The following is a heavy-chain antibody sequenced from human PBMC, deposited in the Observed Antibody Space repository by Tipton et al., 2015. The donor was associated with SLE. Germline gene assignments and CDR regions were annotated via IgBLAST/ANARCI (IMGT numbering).Heavy chain of an antibody. CDR2: ISSAYIGGATTVT. CDR3: TRYCSGGTCYSPSAFDI. Sequence: SLRLSCAASGFTFSSYWITWVRRAPGKGLEWVSYISSAYIGGATTVTWYADSVKGRFTISRDNAKSSLYLQMSSLRAEDTGVYYCTRYCSGGTCYSPSAFDIWGQGAMVTFSS. V-gene: IGHV3-48*03. J-gene: IGHJ3*02. CDR1: GFTFSSYW. D-gene: IGHD2-15*01.